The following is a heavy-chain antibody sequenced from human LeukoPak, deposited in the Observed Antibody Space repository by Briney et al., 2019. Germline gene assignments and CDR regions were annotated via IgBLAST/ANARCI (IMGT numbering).Heavy chain of an antibody. J-gene: IGHJ4*02. CDR3: ARDGRNYYDTEDLDY. D-gene: IGHD3-22*01. V-gene: IGHV4-39*07. CDR2: IYYSGST. CDR1: GGSISSSSYY. Sequence: PSETLSLTCAVSGGSISSSSYYWGWIRQPPGKGLEWIGSIYYSGSTYYNPSLKSRVTISVDTSKNQFSLKLSSVTAADTAVYYCARDGRNYYDTEDLDYWGQGTLVTVSS.